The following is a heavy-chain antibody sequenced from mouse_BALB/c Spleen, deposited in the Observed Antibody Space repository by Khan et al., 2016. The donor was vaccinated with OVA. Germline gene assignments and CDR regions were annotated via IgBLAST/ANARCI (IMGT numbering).Heavy chain of an antibody. V-gene: IGHV1-5*01. J-gene: IGHJ3*01. Sequence: VQLQQSGTVLARPGASVKMSCKTSGYTFSSYLIHWVKQRPGQGLEWVGDIYPGNNETTYNEKFKDKAKLTAGTSATTAYMDLSSLTNEDFAGYYCTSGGYSSLAYWGQGTLVTVSA. CDR1: GYTFSSYL. D-gene: IGHD2-12*01. CDR2: IYPGNNET. CDR3: TSGGYSSLAY.